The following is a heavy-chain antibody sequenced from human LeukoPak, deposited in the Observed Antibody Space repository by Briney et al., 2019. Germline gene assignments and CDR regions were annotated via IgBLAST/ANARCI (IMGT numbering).Heavy chain of an antibody. J-gene: IGHJ4*02. V-gene: IGHV3-33*01. Sequence: AMHWVRQAPGKGLEWVAVIWYDGSNKYYADSVKGRFTISRDNSKNTLYLQMNSLRAEDTAVYYCARDHDYGDYAISYYFDYWGQGTLVTVSS. D-gene: IGHD4-17*01. CDR2: IWYDGSNK. CDR3: ARDHDYGDYAISYYFDY. CDR1: A.